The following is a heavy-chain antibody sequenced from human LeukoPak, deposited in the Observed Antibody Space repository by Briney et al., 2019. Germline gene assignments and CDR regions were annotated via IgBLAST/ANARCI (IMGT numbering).Heavy chain of an antibody. J-gene: IGHJ6*03. CDR3: ARVSSGSYFGYYYYYMDV. CDR1: GFTFSNYW. CDR2: INREESST. D-gene: IGHD1-26*01. V-gene: IGHV3-74*01. Sequence: GGAPRLSCAASGFTFSNYWMHWVHPPPGKGRAGVSRINREESSTSHADSVKGRFTISRDNAKNTLYLQMNSLRAEDTAVYYCARVSSGSYFGYYYYYMDVWGKGTTVTVSS.